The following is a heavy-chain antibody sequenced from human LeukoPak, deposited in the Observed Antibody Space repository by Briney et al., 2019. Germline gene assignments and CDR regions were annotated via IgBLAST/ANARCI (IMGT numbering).Heavy chain of an antibody. J-gene: IGHJ4*02. CDR2: INSDGSAT. V-gene: IGHV3-74*01. Sequence: GGSLRLSCAASGFTFSSYAMHWVRQAPGKGLVWVSRINSDGSATNYADSVKGRFTISRDNAKNTLYLQMSSLRAEDTAVYYCTRDLGGTSWGEWNYWGQGTLVTVSS. CDR3: TRDLGGTSWGEWNY. D-gene: IGHD3-16*01. CDR1: GFTFSSYA.